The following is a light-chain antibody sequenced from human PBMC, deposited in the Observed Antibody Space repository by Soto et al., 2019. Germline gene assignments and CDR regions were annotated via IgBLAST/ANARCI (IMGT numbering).Light chain of an antibody. CDR2: EVN. J-gene: IGLJ3*02. CDR1: SSDVGGYNY. Sequence: QSALTQPASVSGSPGQSITISCAGTSSDVGGYNYVSWYQQHPGKAPKLMIYEVNYRPSGVSDRFSGSKSGNTAPLTISGLQAEDEADYYCSSYTTSSTQVFGGGTKLTVL. CDR3: SSYTTSSTQV. V-gene: IGLV2-14*01.